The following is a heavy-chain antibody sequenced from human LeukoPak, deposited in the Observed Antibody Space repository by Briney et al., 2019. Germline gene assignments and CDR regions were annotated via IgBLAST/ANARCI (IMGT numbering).Heavy chain of an antibody. D-gene: IGHD3-22*01. Sequence: GGSLRPSCVASGFTFSSYWMHWVRQPPGNGLVWVSRIGSDGSTTTYADSVKGRFTISRDNAKNTLYLQMNSLRAEDTAVYYCARERSGSSGYYSAIDSWGQGTLVTVSS. CDR3: ARERSGSSGYYSAIDS. J-gene: IGHJ4*02. CDR2: IGSDGSTT. V-gene: IGHV3-74*01. CDR1: GFTFSSYW.